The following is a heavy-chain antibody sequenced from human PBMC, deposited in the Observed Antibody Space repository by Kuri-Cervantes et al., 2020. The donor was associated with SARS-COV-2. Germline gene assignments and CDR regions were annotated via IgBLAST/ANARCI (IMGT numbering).Heavy chain of an antibody. V-gene: IGHV3-30-3*01. CDR2: TTDDGTNK. Sequence: GESLKISCAASGFTFSTYTMHWVRQAPGKGLEWVAVTTDDGTNKYYADSVRGRLTISRDNSKNTLYLQMNSLRTEDTAVYYCARGFELLRDFDLWGRGTLVTVSS. CDR3: ARGFELLRDFDL. CDR1: GFTFSTYT. J-gene: IGHJ2*01. D-gene: IGHD1-7*01.